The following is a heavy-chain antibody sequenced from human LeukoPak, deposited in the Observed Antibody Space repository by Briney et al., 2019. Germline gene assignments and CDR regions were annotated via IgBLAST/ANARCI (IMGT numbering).Heavy chain of an antibody. V-gene: IGHV4-34*01. CDR3: ARGCLGIYYGSGSYRY. CDR2: INHSGST. J-gene: IGHJ4*02. Sequence: SETLSLTCAVYGGSFSGYYWSWIRQPPGKGLEWIGEINHSGSTNYNPSLKSRVTISVDTSKNQFSLKLSSVTAADTAVYYCARGCLGIYYGSGSYRYWGQGTLVTVSS. CDR1: GGSFSGYY. D-gene: IGHD3-10*01.